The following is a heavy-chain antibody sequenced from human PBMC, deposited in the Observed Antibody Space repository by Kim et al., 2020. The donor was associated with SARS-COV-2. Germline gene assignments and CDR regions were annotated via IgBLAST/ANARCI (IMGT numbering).Heavy chain of an antibody. CDR3: ARDSASGTNYYYYGMDV. Sequence: GGSLRLSCAASGFTFSSYSMNWVRQAPGKGLEWVSYISSSSSTIYYADSVKGRFTISRDNAKNSLYLQMNSLRDEDTAVYYCARDSASGTNYYYYGMDVWGQGTTVTVSS. J-gene: IGHJ6*02. V-gene: IGHV3-48*02. CDR1: GFTFSSYS. D-gene: IGHD1-1*01. CDR2: ISSSSSTI.